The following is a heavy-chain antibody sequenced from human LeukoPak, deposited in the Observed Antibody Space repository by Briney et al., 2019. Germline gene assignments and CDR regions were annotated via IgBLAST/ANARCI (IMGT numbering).Heavy chain of an antibody. CDR2: IYYSGST. J-gene: IGHJ5*02. D-gene: IGHD5-18*01. CDR1: GGSISSSTYY. Sequence: SETLSLTCTVSGGSISSSTYYWGWIRQPPGKGLDWIGGIYYSGSTYYNPSLKSRLTISVDTSKNQFSLKLSSVTAADTAVYYCARVGRRGYRVNNWFDPWGQGTLVTVSS. CDR3: ARVGRRGYRVNNWFDP. V-gene: IGHV4-39*01.